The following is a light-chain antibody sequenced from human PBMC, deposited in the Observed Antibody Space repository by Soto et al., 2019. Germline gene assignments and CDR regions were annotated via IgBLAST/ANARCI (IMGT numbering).Light chain of an antibody. CDR2: WAS. V-gene: IGKV4-1*01. Sequence: DIVMTQSPDSLAVSPGERATINCRSSQNILYSSNKNNYLAWYQQKPGQPPKLLIYWASTRQSGVPDRFSGSGSGTDFTLTISSLQAEDVAVYYCKQYYNLPYTFGQGTKLEIK. CDR3: KQYYNLPYT. J-gene: IGKJ2*01. CDR1: QNILYSSNKNNY.